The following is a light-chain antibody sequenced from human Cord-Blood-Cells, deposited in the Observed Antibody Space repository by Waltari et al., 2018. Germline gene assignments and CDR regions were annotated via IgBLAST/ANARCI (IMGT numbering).Light chain of an antibody. Sequence: QPALTQPASVSGSPGQSITISCTGTSSDVGRYNYVSWYQQHPGKAPKLMIYDVRNRPSGVSNRFSGSKSGNTASLTISGLQAEDEADYYCSSYTSSSTLVFGTGTKVTVL. J-gene: IGLJ1*01. CDR3: SSYTSSSTLV. V-gene: IGLV2-14*01. CDR1: SSDVGRYNY. CDR2: DVR.